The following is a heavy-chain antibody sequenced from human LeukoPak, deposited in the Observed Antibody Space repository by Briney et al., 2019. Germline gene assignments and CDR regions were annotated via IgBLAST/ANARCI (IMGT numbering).Heavy chain of an antibody. Sequence: GGSLRLSCAASGFTFSNAWMSWVRQAPGKGLEWVGRIKSKTDGGTTDYAAPVKGRFTISRDDSKNTLYLQMNSLKTEDTAVYYCTTDFRKYSAPPEMVGASPDAFDIWGQGTMVTVSS. J-gene: IGHJ3*02. D-gene: IGHD1-26*01. V-gene: IGHV3-15*01. CDR2: IKSKTDGGTT. CDR1: GFTFSNAW. CDR3: TTDFRKYSAPPEMVGASPDAFDI.